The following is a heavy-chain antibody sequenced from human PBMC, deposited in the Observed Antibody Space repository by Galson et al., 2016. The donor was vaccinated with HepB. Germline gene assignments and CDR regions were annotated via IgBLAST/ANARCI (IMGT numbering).Heavy chain of an antibody. J-gene: IGHJ6*02. CDR2: ISDRGAYT. CDR1: GFSFSDYY. Sequence: SLRLSCAASGFSFSDYYMSWVRQAPGKGLEWVSCISDRGAYTNYADSVKGRFTISRDNAKNTLYLQMNSLRAEDTAVYYCARDPSYYSGMDVWGQGTTVTVSS. V-gene: IGHV3-11*06. CDR3: ARDPSYYSGMDV.